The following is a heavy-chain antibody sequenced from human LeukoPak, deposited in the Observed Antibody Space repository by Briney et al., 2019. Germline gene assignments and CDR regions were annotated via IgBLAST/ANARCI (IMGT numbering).Heavy chain of an antibody. D-gene: IGHD2-8*01. CDR1: GYTFTASY. J-gene: IGHJ4*02. CDR2: INPSSGAT. CDR3: AVSRMTAFDY. Sequence: GASVKVSCKASGYTFTASYIHWVRQAPGQGLEWMGWINPSSGATNSAQKFLGRVTMTRDTSMSTAYMELSSLTSDDTAVYYCAVSRMTAFDYWGQGTLVTVSS. V-gene: IGHV1-2*02.